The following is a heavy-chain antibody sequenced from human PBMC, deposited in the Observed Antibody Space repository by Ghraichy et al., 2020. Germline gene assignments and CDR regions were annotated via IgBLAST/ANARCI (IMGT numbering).Heavy chain of an antibody. V-gene: IGHV1-2*02. CDR1: GYTFTGYY. D-gene: IGHD3-9*01. Sequence: ASVKVSCKASGYTFTGYYMHWVRQAPGQGLEWMGWINPNSGGTNYAQKFQGRVTMTRDTSISTAYMELSRLRSDDTAVYYCARDTLVVRYFDWTRFDPWGQGTLVTVSS. J-gene: IGHJ5*02. CDR2: INPNSGGT. CDR3: ARDTLVVRYFDWTRFDP.